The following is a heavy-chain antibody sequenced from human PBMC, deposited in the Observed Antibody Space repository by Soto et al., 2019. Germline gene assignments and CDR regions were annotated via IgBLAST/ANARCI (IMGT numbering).Heavy chain of an antibody. J-gene: IGHJ4*02. Sequence: SGATLVNPTQTLTLTCTFSGFSLSTSGVGVGWIRQPPGKALEWLALIYWNDDKRYSPSLKSRLTITKDTSKNQVVLTMTNMDPVDTATYYCADRQGYSYGEGYFDYWGQGTLVTVSS. V-gene: IGHV2-5*01. CDR2: IYWNDDK. D-gene: IGHD5-18*01. CDR3: ADRQGYSYGEGYFDY. CDR1: GFSLSTSGVG.